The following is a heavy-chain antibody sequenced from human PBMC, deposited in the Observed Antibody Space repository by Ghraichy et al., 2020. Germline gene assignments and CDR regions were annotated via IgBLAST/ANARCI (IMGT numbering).Heavy chain of an antibody. V-gene: IGHV3-30*18. Sequence: LSLTCAASGFTFSSYGMHWVRQAPGKGLEWVAVISYDGSNKYYADSVKGRFTISRDNSKNTLYLQMNSLRAEDTAVYYCAKAARDSSSWSNYYYYYYMDVWGKGTTVTVSS. CDR1: GFTFSSYG. CDR2: ISYDGSNK. CDR3: AKAARDSSSWSNYYYYYYMDV. J-gene: IGHJ6*03. D-gene: IGHD6-13*01.